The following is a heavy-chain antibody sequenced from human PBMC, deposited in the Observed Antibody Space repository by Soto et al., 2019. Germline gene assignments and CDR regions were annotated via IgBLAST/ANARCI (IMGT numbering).Heavy chain of an antibody. D-gene: IGHD1-26*01. CDR3: ARLYIVGTTMSYGMDV. CDR1: GYNFTRFG. Sequence: QAHLVQSGAEVKKPGASVQVSCKSSGYNFTRFGISWVRQAPGQGLEWMGWISTYNGNTNYAQRLQGRVTMTKDTSTNTAYVELRSLRSDDTAVYYCARLYIVGTTMSYGMDVWGQGTTVTVSS. J-gene: IGHJ6*02. CDR2: ISTYNGNT. V-gene: IGHV1-18*01.